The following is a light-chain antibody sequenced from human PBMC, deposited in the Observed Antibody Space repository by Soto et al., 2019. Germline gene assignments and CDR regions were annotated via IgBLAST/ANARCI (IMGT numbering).Light chain of an antibody. V-gene: IGKV3-11*01. CDR3: QQRSNWPLFT. CDR2: DAS. CDR1: QSVTFF. J-gene: IGKJ3*01. Sequence: IVLTQSPATLSLSPGERATLSCRASQSVTFFLAWYQQKPGQAPRLLIYDASNRATGIPARFSGSGSGTDFTLTISSLEPEDFGVYYCQQRSNWPLFTFGPGTKVDIK.